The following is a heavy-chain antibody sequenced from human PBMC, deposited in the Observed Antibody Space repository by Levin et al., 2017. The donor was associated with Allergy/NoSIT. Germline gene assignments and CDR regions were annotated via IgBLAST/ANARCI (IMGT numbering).Heavy chain of an antibody. V-gene: IGHV3-23*01. CDR3: AKRVSYASGKYYFDF. CDR1: GFTFSSYG. D-gene: IGHD3-16*01. Sequence: ASVKVSCAASGFTFSSYGMSWVRQAPGKGLEWVSGIGDTGANTYYANSVKGRFTISRDNSENTLFLQMDSLRVEDTALYYCAKRVSYASGKYYFDFWGQGTLVTVSS. J-gene: IGHJ4*02. CDR2: IGDTGANT.